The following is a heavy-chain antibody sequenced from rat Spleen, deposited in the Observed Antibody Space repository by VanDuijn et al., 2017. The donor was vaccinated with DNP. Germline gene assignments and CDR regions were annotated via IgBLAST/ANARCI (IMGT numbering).Heavy chain of an antibody. V-gene: IGHV3-3*01. CDR2: INSAGIT. Sequence: EIQLQESGPGLVKPSQSLSLTCSVTGYSITSNYKWTWIRKFPGHKLEWMGYINSAGITNYNPSLKSRISITRDTSKNQFCLQVNSVTTEDTATYYCATEALDYWGQGVMVTVSS. CDR3: ATEALDY. J-gene: IGHJ2*01. CDR1: GYSITSNYK.